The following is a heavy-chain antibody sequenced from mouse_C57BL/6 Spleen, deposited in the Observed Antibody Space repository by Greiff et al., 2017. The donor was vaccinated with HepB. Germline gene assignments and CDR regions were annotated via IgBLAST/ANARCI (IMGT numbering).Heavy chain of an antibody. CDR1: GFNIKDYY. D-gene: IGHD3-2*02. J-gene: IGHJ3*01. V-gene: IGHV14-1*01. CDR3: TLDSSGSPWFAY. Sequence: VQLKESGAELVRPGASVKLSCTASGFNIKDYYMHWVKQRPEQGLEWIGRIDPEDGDTEYAPKFQGKATMTADTSSNTAYLQLSSLTSEDTAVYYCTLDSSGSPWFAYWGQGTLVTVSA. CDR2: IDPEDGDT.